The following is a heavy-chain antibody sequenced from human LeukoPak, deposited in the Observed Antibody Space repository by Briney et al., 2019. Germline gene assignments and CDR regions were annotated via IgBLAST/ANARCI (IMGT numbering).Heavy chain of an antibody. D-gene: IGHD1-26*01. CDR2: IYHSGST. CDR3: ARDSRSGSNYRWFDP. J-gene: IGHJ5*02. V-gene: IGHV4-38-2*02. Sequence: SETLSLTCTVSGYSISSGYYWGWIRQPPGKGLEWIGSIYHSGSTYYNPSLKSRVTISVDTSKNQFSLKLSSVTAADTAVYYCARDSRSGSNYRWFDPWGQGTLVTVSS. CDR1: GYSISSGYY.